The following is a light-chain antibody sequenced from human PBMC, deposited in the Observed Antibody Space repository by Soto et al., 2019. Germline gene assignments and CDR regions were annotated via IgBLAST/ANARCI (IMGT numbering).Light chain of an antibody. CDR2: GAS. V-gene: IGKV3-20*01. CDR3: QQYGSSPPNT. CDR1: QSVSSSY. Sequence: EVVLTQSPGTLSLSPGERATLSCRASQSVSSSYLAWYQQKPGQAPRLLIYGASRRATGIPDRFSGSGSGTDLTLTISGLEPEDFAVSYCQQYGSSPPNTVGQGTKLDIK. J-gene: IGKJ2*01.